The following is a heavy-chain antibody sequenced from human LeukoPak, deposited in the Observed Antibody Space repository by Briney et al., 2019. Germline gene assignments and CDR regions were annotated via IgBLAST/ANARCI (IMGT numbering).Heavy chain of an antibody. CDR3: ATQGPYYDFWSGSVPMDY. CDR2: FDPEDGET. D-gene: IGHD3-3*01. J-gene: IGHJ4*02. CDR1: GYTLTELS. Sequence: SVKVSCKVSGYTLTELSIHWVRQAPGKGLEWMGGFDPEDGETIYAQKFQGRVTMTEDTSTDTAYMELSSLRSEDTAVYYCATQGPYYDFWSGSVPMDYRGQGTLVTVSS. V-gene: IGHV1-24*01.